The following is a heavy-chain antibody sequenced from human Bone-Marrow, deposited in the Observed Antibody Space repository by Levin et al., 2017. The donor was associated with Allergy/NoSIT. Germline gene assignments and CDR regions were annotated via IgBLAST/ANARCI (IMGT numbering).Heavy chain of an antibody. CDR3: ARFCSLRFLEWLDY. Sequence: GGSLRLSCAASGFTFSSYGMHWVRQAPGKGLEWVAVIWYDGSNKYYADSVKGRFTISRDNSKNTLYLQMNSLRAEDTAVYYCARFCSLRFLEWLDYWGQGTLVTVSS. D-gene: IGHD3-3*01. J-gene: IGHJ4*02. CDR2: IWYDGSNK. V-gene: IGHV3-33*01. CDR1: GFTFSSYG.